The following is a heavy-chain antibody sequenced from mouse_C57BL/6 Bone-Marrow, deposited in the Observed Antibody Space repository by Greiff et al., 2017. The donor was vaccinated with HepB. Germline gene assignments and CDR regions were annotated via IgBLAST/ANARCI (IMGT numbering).Heavy chain of an antibody. D-gene: IGHD3-2*02. J-gene: IGHJ3*01. CDR3: ASGAQATGFAY. Sequence: QVQLQQSGAELVRPGASVKLSCKASGYTFTDYYINWVKQRPGQGLEWIARIYPGSGNTYYNEKFKGKATLTAEKSSSTAYMQLSSLTSEDSAVYFCASGAQATGFAYWGQGTLVTVSA. CDR1: GYTFTDYY. V-gene: IGHV1-76*01. CDR2: IYPGSGNT.